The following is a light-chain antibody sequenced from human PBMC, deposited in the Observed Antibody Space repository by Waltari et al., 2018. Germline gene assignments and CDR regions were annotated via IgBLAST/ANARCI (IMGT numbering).Light chain of an antibody. CDR3: TSYTTSTTVL. Sequence: QSALTQPASVSGSPGQSITISCTGPSTDIGVYAFVSWYQHIPGMAPKLIIYEFTNRPSGVSGRFSGSKSGTTASLTISGLQPEDEADYYCTSYTTSTTVLFGGGTKVTVL. CDR2: EFT. CDR1: STDIGVYAF. V-gene: IGLV2-14*01. J-gene: IGLJ3*02.